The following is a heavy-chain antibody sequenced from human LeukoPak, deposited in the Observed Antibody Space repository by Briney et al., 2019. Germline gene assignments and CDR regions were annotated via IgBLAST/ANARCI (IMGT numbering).Heavy chain of an antibody. D-gene: IGHD2-2*01. J-gene: IGHJ4*02. CDR1: GYSFTTYW. CDR2: IYPGDSDT. V-gene: IGHV5-51*01. Sequence: PGESLKISCRGSGYSFTTYWVGWVRQMPGKGLEWMGIIYPGDSDTRYTPSFQGQVTMSADKSINTAYLQWSSLKASDTAMYYCARRQGCSSTSCPPDYWGRGTLVTVSP. CDR3: ARRQGCSSTSCPPDY.